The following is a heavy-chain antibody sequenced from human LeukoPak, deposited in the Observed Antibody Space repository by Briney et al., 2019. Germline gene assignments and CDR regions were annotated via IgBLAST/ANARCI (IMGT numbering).Heavy chain of an antibody. D-gene: IGHD3-10*01. CDR2: IYYIGSI. Sequence: SETLSLTCTVSGGSISTSSYYWGWIRQPPGKGLEWIGSIYYIGSIYYNPSLQSRVTISLDTSKNQFSLKLSSVTAADTAVYYCAREDHMVRGVIGAFDIWGQGTMVTVSS. V-gene: IGHV4-39*07. J-gene: IGHJ3*02. CDR1: GGSISTSSYY. CDR3: AREDHMVRGVIGAFDI.